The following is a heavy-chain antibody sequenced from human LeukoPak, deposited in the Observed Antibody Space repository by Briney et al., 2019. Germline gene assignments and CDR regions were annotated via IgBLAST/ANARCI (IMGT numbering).Heavy chain of an antibody. V-gene: IGHV4-34*01. J-gene: IGHJ3*02. Sequence: SETLSLTCAVYGGSFSGYYWSWIRQPPGKGLEWIGEINHSGSTNYNPSLKSRVTISVDTSKNQFSLKLSSVTAADTAVYYRARPLSDAFDIWGQGTMVTVSS. CDR3: ARPLSDAFDI. CDR1: GGSFSGYY. CDR2: INHSGST.